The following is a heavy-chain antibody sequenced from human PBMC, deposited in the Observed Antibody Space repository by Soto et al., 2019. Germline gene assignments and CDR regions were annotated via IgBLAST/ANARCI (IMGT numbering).Heavy chain of an antibody. CDR2: IYYSGST. Sequence: SETLSLTCTVSGGSISSYYWSWIRQPPGKGPEWIGYIYYSGSTNYNPSLKSRVTISVDTSKNQFSLKLSSVTAADTAVYYCARDRVAGDGYYYYGMDVWGQGTTVTVSS. V-gene: IGHV4-59*01. CDR3: ARDRVAGDGYYYYGMDV. J-gene: IGHJ6*02. CDR1: GGSISSYY. D-gene: IGHD2-15*01.